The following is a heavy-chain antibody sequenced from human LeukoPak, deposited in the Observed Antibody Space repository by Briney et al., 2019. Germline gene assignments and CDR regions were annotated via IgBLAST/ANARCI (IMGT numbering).Heavy chain of an antibody. V-gene: IGHV1-24*01. CDR2: FDPEDGET. CDR1: GYTLTELS. CDR3: ATQGVSVTTSPYYYYYMDV. D-gene: IGHD4-11*01. J-gene: IGHJ6*03. Sequence: ASVKVSCTVSGYTLTELSMHWVRQAPGKGLEWIGGFDPEDGETIYAQKFQGRVTMTEDTSTDTAYMELSSLRSEDTAVYYCATQGVSVTTSPYYYYYMDVWGKGTTVTVSS.